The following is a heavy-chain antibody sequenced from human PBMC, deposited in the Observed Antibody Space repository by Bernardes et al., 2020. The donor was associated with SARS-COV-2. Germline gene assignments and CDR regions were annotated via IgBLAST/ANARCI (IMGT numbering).Heavy chain of an antibody. Sequence: GGSLRLSCVASGFTFSSYWMHWVRQAPGKGLVWVSRINSDGSTTTYADSVKGRFTISRDNAKNTLYLQMNSLRAEDTAVYFCVRGPSDGHGRFEYWGQGTLGTVSS. V-gene: IGHV3-74*01. CDR2: INSDGSTT. CDR3: VRGPSDGHGRFEY. CDR1: GFTFSSYW. J-gene: IGHJ4*02.